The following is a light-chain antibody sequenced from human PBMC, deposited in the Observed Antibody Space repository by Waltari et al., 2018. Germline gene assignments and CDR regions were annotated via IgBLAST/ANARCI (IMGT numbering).Light chain of an antibody. J-gene: IGKJ2*01. V-gene: IGKV1-5*03. CDR3: QQYNSYSYT. CDR2: KAS. CDR1: QSISSW. Sequence: DIQMTQSPSTLSASVGDRVTITCRASQSISSWLAWYQQKPGKAPKLLIYKASSLESGVPSRFSGSGSETAFTLTISSLQPDDYAAYDCQQYNSYSYTFGQGTKLEIK.